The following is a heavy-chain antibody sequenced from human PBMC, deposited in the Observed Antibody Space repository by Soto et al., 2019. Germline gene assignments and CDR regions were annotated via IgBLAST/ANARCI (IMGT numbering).Heavy chain of an antibody. CDR3: ARTYYDCSGGSCYPNWFDP. J-gene: IGHJ5*02. Sequence: PSETLSLTCTVSGGSISSSSYYWGWIRQPPGKGLEWIGSIYYSGSTYYNPSLKSRVTISVDTSKNQFSLKLSSVTAADTAVYYCARTYYDCSGGSCYPNWFDPWGQGTLVTVSS. D-gene: IGHD2-15*01. V-gene: IGHV4-39*01. CDR1: GGSISSSSYY. CDR2: IYYSGST.